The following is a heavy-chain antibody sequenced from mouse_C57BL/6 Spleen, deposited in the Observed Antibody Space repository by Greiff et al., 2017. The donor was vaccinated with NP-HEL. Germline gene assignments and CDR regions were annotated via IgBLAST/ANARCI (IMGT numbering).Heavy chain of an antibody. CDR2: IYPRDGST. Sequence: QVQLQQSGPELVKPGASVKLSCKASGYTFTSYDINWVKQRPGQGLEWIGWIYPRDGSTKYNEKFKGKATLTVDPSSSTAYMELHSLTSEDSAVYFCARSPYYDGSSYWYFDVWGTGTTVTVSS. J-gene: IGHJ1*03. D-gene: IGHD1-1*01. CDR3: ARSPYYDGSSYWYFDV. CDR1: GYTFTSYD. V-gene: IGHV1-85*01.